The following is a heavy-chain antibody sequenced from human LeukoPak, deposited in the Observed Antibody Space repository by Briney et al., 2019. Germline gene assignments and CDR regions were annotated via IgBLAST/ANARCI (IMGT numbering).Heavy chain of an antibody. Sequence: GSLRLSCAASGFTFSSYAMSWVRQAPGKGLEWVSAISGSGGSTYYADSVKGRFTISRDNSKNTLYLQMNSLRAEDTAVYYCAKTFGELSVWDYWGQGTLVTVSS. CDR2: ISGSGGST. CDR3: AKTFGELSVWDY. CDR1: GFTFSSYA. J-gene: IGHJ4*02. D-gene: IGHD3-10*01. V-gene: IGHV3-23*01.